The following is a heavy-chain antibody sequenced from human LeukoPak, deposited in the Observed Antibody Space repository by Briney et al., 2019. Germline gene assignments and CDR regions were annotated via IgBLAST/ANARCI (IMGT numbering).Heavy chain of an antibody. CDR1: GFTFSSYA. V-gene: IGHV3-23*01. D-gene: IGHD1-14*01. CDR2: LSGSGGST. Sequence: PGGSLRLSCAASGFTFSSYAMNWVRQAPGKGLEWVSFLSGSGGSTVYADSVKGRFTISRDNPKNTLYLQISRMRVDDTAVYYCAKGSGINHYHWIDPWGQGTLVTVSS. J-gene: IGHJ5*02. CDR3: AKGSGINHYHWIDP.